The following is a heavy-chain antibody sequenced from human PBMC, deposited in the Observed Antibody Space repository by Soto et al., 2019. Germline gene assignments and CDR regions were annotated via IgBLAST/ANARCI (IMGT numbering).Heavy chain of an antibody. D-gene: IGHD3-22*01. CDR2: IKSKTDGGTT. Sequence: GSLRLSCAASGFTFRNGWMNWVRQAPGKGLEWVGRIKSKTDGGTTDYAAPVKGRFTISRDDSKNTLYLQMNSLKTEDTAVYYCTTDITMIVVVPGAFDIWXQGTMVTVSS. CDR3: TTDITMIVVVPGAFDI. J-gene: IGHJ3*02. V-gene: IGHV3-15*07. CDR1: GFTFRNGW.